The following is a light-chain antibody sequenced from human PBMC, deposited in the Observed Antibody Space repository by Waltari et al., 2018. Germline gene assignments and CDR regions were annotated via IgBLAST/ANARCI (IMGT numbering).Light chain of an antibody. CDR2: EVT. CDR3: SSYAGSNTWV. V-gene: IGLV2-8*01. CDR1: SSDIGGYNY. J-gene: IGLJ3*02. Sequence: QSALTQPPSASGSPGQSVTISCTGASSDIGGYNYVSWYQQHPGKAPTLMIYEVTERPSGVPDRFSGSKSGNTASLTVSGLQADDEADYYCSSYAGSNTWVFGGGTKLTVL.